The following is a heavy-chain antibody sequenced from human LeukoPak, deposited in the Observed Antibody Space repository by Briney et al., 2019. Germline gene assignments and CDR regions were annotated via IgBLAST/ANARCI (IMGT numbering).Heavy chain of an antibody. Sequence: GGSLRLSCAASGFSFSNYAMHWVRQAPGKGLEWVAVISYDGSNKYYADSVKGRFTISRDNSKNTLYLQMNSLRAEDTAVYYCGGDSSGSDAFDIWGQGTMVTVSS. CDR1: GFSFSNYA. D-gene: IGHD3-22*01. CDR2: ISYDGSNK. J-gene: IGHJ3*02. V-gene: IGHV3-30-3*01. CDR3: GGDSSGSDAFDI.